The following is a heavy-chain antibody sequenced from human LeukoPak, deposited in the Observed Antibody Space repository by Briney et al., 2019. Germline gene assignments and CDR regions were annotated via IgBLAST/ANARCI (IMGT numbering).Heavy chain of an antibody. CDR3: ARAAGDLDY. CDR2: MNPKSGNT. CDR1: VYTFTTYD. V-gene: IGHV1-8*01. J-gene: IGHJ4*02. Sequence: ASVKVSCKASVYTFTTYDINWVRQATGQGLEWVGWMNPKSGNTGSAQKFQGRVTMTRDTSISTAYMELSSLGSEDTAIYYCARAAGDLDYWGQGTLVTVSS.